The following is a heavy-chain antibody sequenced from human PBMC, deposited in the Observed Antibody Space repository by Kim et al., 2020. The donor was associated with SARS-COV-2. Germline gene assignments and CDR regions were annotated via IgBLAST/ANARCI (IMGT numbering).Heavy chain of an antibody. V-gene: IGHV1-3*01. J-gene: IGHJ4*02. D-gene: IGHD6-19*01. CDR2: KK. Sequence: KKKLSQKFQGRVTITRDTSESTAYMELTSLRSEDTAIYYCARGGGWAFDYWGQGTLVTVAS. CDR3: ARGGGWAFDY.